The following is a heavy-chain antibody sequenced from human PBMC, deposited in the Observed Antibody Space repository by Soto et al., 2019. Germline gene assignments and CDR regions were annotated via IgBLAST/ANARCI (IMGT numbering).Heavy chain of an antibody. Sequence: ASVKVSCKASGYTFTSYAMHWVRQAPGQGLEWMGWINPNSGGTNYAQKFQGWVTMTRDTSISTAYMELSRLRSDDTAVYYCARGDTYYYDSSGYPPYYYYGMDVWGQGTTVTVSS. V-gene: IGHV1-2*04. D-gene: IGHD3-22*01. CDR3: ARGDTYYYDSSGYPPYYYYGMDV. J-gene: IGHJ6*02. CDR1: GYTFTSYA. CDR2: INPNSGGT.